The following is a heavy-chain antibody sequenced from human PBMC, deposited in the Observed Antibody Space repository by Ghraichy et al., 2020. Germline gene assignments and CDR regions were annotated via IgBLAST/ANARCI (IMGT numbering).Heavy chain of an antibody. CDR2: ISSSSSYI. J-gene: IGHJ6*02. Sequence: GGSLRLSCAASGFTFSSYSMNWVRQAPGKGLEWVSSISSSSSYIYYADSVKGRFTISRDNAKNSLYLQMNSLRAEDTAVYYCARDGGIAAAGVFDYYYGMDVWGQGTTVTVSS. D-gene: IGHD6-13*01. CDR3: ARDGGIAAAGVFDYYYGMDV. V-gene: IGHV3-21*01. CDR1: GFTFSSYS.